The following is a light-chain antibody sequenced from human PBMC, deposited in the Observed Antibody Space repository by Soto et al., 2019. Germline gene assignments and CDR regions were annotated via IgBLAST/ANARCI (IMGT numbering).Light chain of an antibody. J-gene: IGKJ3*01. CDR2: DAS. Sequence: ETVMKQTIGTLSGSRGVRATVXWMACQSVSSNLAWYQQKPGQAPRLLIYDASNRATGIPARFSGSVSGTDFTLTISCLEPEYFAVYYCQQRSNWPPIFAFGRGTKVDIK. V-gene: IGKV3-11*01. CDR1: QSVSSN. CDR3: QQRSNWPPIFA.